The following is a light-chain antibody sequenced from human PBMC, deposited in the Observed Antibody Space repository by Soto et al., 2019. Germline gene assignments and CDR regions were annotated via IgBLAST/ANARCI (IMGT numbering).Light chain of an antibody. J-gene: IGKJ4*01. V-gene: IGKV1-39*01. Sequence: DIQMTQSPPSLSASVGDRVTITCRASQSISSYLNWYQQKPGKAPKLLIYAASSLQGGVPSRFSGSGSGTDFTLTISSLQPEDFATYYCQQSYSTPLTFGGGTKVDIK. CDR2: AAS. CDR3: QQSYSTPLT. CDR1: QSISSY.